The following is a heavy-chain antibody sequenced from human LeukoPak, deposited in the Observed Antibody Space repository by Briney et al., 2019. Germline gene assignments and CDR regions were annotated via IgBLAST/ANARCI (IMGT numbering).Heavy chain of an antibody. CDR2: MNPNSGNT. CDR3: AREEGDYGDPEDMVC. D-gene: IGHD4-17*01. V-gene: IGHV1-8*01. Sequence: GASVKVSCKASGYTFTSYDINWVRQATGQGLEWMGWMNPNSGNTGYAQKFQGRVTMTRNTSISTAYMELSSLRSEDTAVYYCAREEGDYGDPEDMVCWGQGTLVTVSS. CDR1: GYTFTSYD. J-gene: IGHJ4*02.